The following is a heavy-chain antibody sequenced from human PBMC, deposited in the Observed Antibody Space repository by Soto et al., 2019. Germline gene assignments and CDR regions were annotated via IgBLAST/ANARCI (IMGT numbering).Heavy chain of an antibody. D-gene: IGHD3-10*01. V-gene: IGHV4-34*01. CDR1: GGSFSGYY. CDR3: ARCYGSGSYYNWFDY. J-gene: IGHJ4*02. CDR2: INHSGST. Sequence: SETLSLTCAVYGGSFSGYYWSWIRQPPGKGLEWIGEINHSGSTNYNPSLKSRVTISVDTSKNQFSLKLSSVTAADTAVYYCARCYGSGSYYNWFDYWGQGTLVTVSS.